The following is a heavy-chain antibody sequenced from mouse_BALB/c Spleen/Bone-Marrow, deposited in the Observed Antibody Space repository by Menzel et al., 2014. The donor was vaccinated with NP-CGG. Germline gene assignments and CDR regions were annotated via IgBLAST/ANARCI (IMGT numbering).Heavy chain of an antibody. CDR3: ARESIYYYGSTLDY. V-gene: IGHV1S137*01. Sequence: QVQLQQSGAELVRPGVSVKISCKGSGYTFTDYAMHWVKQSHAKSLEWIGVISTYYGDASYNQKFKGKATMTVDKSSSTAYKELARLTSEDSAIYYCARESIYYYGSTLDYWGQGTTLTVPS. CDR1: GYTFTDYA. CDR2: ISTYYGDA. J-gene: IGHJ2*01. D-gene: IGHD1-1*01.